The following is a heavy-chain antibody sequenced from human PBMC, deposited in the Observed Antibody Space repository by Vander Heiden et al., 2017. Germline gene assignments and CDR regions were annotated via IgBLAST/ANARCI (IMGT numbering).Heavy chain of an antibody. Sequence: AMHWVRQAPGKGLEWVAVISYDGSNKYYADAVKGRFTISRDNSKNTLYLQMNSLRAEDTAVYYCATGWLRFYYYYGMDVWGQGTTVTVSS. CDR2: ISYDGSNK. J-gene: IGHJ6*02. V-gene: IGHV3-30*01. CDR1: A. CDR3: ATGWLRFYYYYGMDV. D-gene: IGHD5-12*01.